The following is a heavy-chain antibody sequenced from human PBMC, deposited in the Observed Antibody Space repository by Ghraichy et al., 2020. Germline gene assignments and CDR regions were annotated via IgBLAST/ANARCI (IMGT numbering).Heavy chain of an antibody. Sequence: SQTLSLTCTVSGDSIESVNYWAWIRQSPGEGLEWIGSIFYTGSTFYNATLKSRVTLSVDTSKNQFFLRLRSVTATDTAMYFCARVVPFQQLGVDQWGQGTLVTVSS. V-gene: IGHV4-38-2*02. CDR2: IFYTGST. J-gene: IGHJ5*02. D-gene: IGHD6-13*01. CDR3: ARVVPFQQLGVDQ. CDR1: GDSIESVNY.